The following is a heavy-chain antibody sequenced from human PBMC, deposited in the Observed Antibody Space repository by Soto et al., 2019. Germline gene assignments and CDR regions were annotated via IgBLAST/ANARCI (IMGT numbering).Heavy chain of an antibody. V-gene: IGHV4-31*03. Sequence: TLSLPCTVSGGSVSSGCYYWSWIRQHPGKGLEWIGYIYYSGRTYYNPSLTSRVTISVDTSKNQFSLKKSPVTAADTAVYYCARYRKVRGKFDPWGQGTLVTVSS. CDR3: ARYRKVRGKFDP. D-gene: IGHD3-10*01. CDR2: IYYSGRT. CDR1: GGSVSSGCYY. J-gene: IGHJ5*02.